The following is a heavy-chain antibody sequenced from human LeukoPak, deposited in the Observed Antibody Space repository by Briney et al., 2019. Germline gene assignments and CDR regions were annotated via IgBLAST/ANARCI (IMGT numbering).Heavy chain of an antibody. CDR1: GYTFTGYY. J-gene: IGHJ6*03. CDR2: INPNSGGT. CDR3: ARDVYMDV. V-gene: IGHV1-2*02. Sequence: AASVTVSCTASGYTFTGYYMHWVRQAPGQGLGWMGWINPNSGGTNYTQKFQGRVTMTRDTSISTAYMELSRLRSDDTAVYYCARDVYMDVWGKGTTVTVSS.